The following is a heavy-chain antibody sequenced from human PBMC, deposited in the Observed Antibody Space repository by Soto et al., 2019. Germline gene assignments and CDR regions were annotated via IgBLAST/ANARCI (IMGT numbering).Heavy chain of an antibody. D-gene: IGHD6-13*01. CDR3: ARMASAGTLNWFDP. J-gene: IGHJ5*02. CDR1: GYTFINFD. CDR2: MNPGSGKT. Sequence: QVQLVQSGAEVKEPGASVRVSCKASGYTFINFDISWVRQAAGQGLEWLGWMNPGSGKTGYASKCQGRVAMTRDASSGTSPLELSSLTSDDTAVYYCARMASAGTLNWFDPCGQGTLVTVSS. V-gene: IGHV1-8*02.